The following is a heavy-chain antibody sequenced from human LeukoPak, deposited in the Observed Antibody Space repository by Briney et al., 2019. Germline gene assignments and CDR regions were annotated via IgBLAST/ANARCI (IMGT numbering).Heavy chain of an antibody. V-gene: IGHV4-61*08. J-gene: IGHJ4*02. Sequence: SETLSLTCAVSGGSISSGGYSWSWIRQPPGKGLEWIGYIYYSRSTNYNPSLKSRVTISVDTSKNQFSLKLSSVTAADTAVYYCARDLSLDYWGQGTLVTVSS. CDR1: GGSISSGGYS. CDR2: IYYSRST. CDR3: ARDLSLDY.